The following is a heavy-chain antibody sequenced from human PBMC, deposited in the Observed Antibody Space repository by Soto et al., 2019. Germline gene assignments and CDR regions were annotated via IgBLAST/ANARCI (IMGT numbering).Heavy chain of an antibody. CDR3: ARGWGSGWLEFFDS. V-gene: IGHV3-21*01. CDR1: GFTFSSYS. J-gene: IGHJ4*02. Sequence: GSLRLSCAASGFTFSSYSMNWVRQAPGKGLEWVSLITSSNSYIYYGDSVKGRFTISRDNAKKSLYLQMNSLRAEDTAVYYCARGWGSGWLEFFDSWGQGALVTVSS. CDR2: ITSSNSYI. D-gene: IGHD6-19*01.